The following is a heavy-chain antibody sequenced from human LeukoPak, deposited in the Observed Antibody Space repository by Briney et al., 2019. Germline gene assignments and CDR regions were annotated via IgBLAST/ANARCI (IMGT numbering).Heavy chain of an antibody. J-gene: IGHJ4*02. D-gene: IGHD6-13*01. CDR2: INHSGSP. CDR3: ARQIASAGTAGFDF. CDR1: GGSFSGYY. Sequence: SETLSLTCAVYGGSFSGYYWSWIRQPPGKGLEWIGEINHSGSPNYNPSLKSRVTISVDTSKNQFSLKLSSVTAADTAVYYCARQIASAGTAGFDFWGQGALVTVSS. V-gene: IGHV4-34*01.